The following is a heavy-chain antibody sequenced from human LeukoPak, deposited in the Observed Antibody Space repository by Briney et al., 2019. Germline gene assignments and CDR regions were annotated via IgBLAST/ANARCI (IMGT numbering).Heavy chain of an antibody. D-gene: IGHD3-22*01. CDR2: INHSGST. J-gene: IGHJ6*03. V-gene: IGHV4-34*01. CDR3: ARLTRYDSSGYYYPMGYYYYYMDV. Sequence: SETLSLTCAVYGGSFGGYYWSWIRQPPGKGLEWIGEINHSGSTNYNPSLKSRVTISVDTSKNQFSLKLSSVTAADTAVYYCARLTRYDSSGYYYPMGYYYYYMDVWGKGTTVTISS. CDR1: GGSFGGYY.